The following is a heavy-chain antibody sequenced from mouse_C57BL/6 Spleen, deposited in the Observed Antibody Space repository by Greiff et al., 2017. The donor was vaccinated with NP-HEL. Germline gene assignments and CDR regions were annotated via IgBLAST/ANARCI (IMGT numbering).Heavy chain of an antibody. CDR1: GFSLTSYG. D-gene: IGHD1-1*01. J-gene: IGHJ4*01. CDR3: ARNCPLLRYAMDY. V-gene: IGHV2-2*01. Sequence: VQGVESGPGLVQPSQSLSITCTVSGFSLTSYGVHWVRQSPGKGLEWLGVIWSGGSTDYNAAFISRLSISKDNSKSQVFFKMNSLQADDTAIYYCARNCPLLRYAMDYWGQGTSVTVSS. CDR2: IWSGGST.